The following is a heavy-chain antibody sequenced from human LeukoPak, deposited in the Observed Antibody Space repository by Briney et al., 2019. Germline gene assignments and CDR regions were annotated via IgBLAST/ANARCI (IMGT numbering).Heavy chain of an antibody. CDR2: IYYSGST. D-gene: IGHD6-13*01. J-gene: IGHJ4*02. CDR3: ARYGHSSTPFDY. V-gene: IGHV4-39*01. Sequence: WIRQPPGKGLEWIGSIYYSGSTYYNPSLKSRVTISVDTSKNQFSLKLSSVTAADTAVYYCARYGHSSTPFDYWGQGTLVTVSS.